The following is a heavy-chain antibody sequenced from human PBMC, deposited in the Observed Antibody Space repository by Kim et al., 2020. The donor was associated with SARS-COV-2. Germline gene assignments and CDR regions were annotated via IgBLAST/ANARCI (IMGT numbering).Heavy chain of an antibody. CDR3: VRVEDSLSGGGGDDLNS. CDR2: IKNDGSIT. V-gene: IGHV3-74*01. Sequence: GGSLRLSCAASGFTFSNYWMHWVRQAPGKGLVWVSRIKNDGSITNYADSVKGRFTIARDNAKNTLFLQMNSLRAEDTAVYYCVRVEDSLSGGGGDDLNSWGQGTLVTVSS. CDR1: GFTFSNYW. D-gene: IGHD2-21*02. J-gene: IGHJ4*02.